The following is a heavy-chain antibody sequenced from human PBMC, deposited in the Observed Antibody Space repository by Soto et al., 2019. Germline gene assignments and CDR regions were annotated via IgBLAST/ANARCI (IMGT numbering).Heavy chain of an antibody. Sequence: PSETLSLTCTVSGGSISTYFWSWIRQPPGKRLEWIGYIYYSGSTYYNPSLKSRVTISVDTSKNQFSLKLSSMTAADTAVYYCARHGRYYDIGDLTDYWGQGSMVTVSS. J-gene: IGHJ4*02. CDR1: GGSISTYF. CDR2: IYYSGST. D-gene: IGHD3-22*01. V-gene: IGHV4-59*04. CDR3: ARHGRYYDIGDLTDY.